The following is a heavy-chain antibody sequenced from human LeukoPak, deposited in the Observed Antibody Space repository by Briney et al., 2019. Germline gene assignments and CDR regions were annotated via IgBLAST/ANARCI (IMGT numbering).Heavy chain of an antibody. CDR1: GGSISGYY. J-gene: IGHJ5*02. CDR3: ARDNCSGGSCYSSLGWATVVSDWFDP. D-gene: IGHD2-15*01. V-gene: IGHV4-31*03. CDR2: IYYSGST. Sequence: ASETLSLTCSVSGGSISGYYWSWIRQHPGKGLEWIGYIYYSGSTYYNPSLKSRVTISVDTSKNQFSLKLSSVTAADTAVYYCARDNCSGGSCYSSLGWATVVSDWFDPWGQGTLVTVSS.